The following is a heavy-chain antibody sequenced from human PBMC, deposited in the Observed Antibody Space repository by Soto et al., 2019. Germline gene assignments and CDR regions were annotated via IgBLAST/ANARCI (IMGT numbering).Heavy chain of an antibody. D-gene: IGHD6-19*01. CDR2: IWYDGSNK. CDR1: GFTFSSYG. V-gene: IGHV3-33*01. Sequence: QVQLVESGGGVVQPGRSLRLSCAASGFTFSSYGMHWVRQAPGKGLEWVAVIWYDGSNKYYADSVKGRFTISRDNSKNTVYLQMNGLGAGDPGVFFCAGGGGGAVAAPFDYWGQGTLVTVSS. J-gene: IGHJ4*02. CDR3: AGGGGGAVAAPFDY.